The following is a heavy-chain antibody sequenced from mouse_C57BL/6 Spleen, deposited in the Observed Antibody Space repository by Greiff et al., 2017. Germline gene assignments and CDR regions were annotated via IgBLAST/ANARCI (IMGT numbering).Heavy chain of an antibody. J-gene: IGHJ4*01. CDR2: IWRGGST. Sequence: QVQLKQSGPGLVQPSQSLSITCTVSGFSLTSYGVHWVRQSPGKGLEWLGVIWRGGSTDYNAAFMSRLSITKDNYKSQVFFKMNSLQADDTAIYYGAKNPDWDGAMDYWGQGTSVTVSS. D-gene: IGHD4-1*01. CDR3: AKNPDWDGAMDY. CDR1: GFSLTSYG. V-gene: IGHV2-5*01.